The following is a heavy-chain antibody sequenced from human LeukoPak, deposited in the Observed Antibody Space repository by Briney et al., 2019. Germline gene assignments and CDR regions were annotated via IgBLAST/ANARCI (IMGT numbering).Heavy chain of an antibody. CDR2: ISYDGSNK. CDR3: AKEGAYCGADCYSDYYFDL. CDR1: GFTFSSYG. V-gene: IGHV3-30*18. D-gene: IGHD2-21*02. Sequence: GGSLRLSCAASGFTFSSYGMHWVRQAPGKGLEWVAVISYDGSNKYYADSVKGRFTISRDNSKNTLYLQMNSLRAEDTAVYYCAKEGAYCGADCYSDYYFDLWGRGTLVTVSS. J-gene: IGHJ2*01.